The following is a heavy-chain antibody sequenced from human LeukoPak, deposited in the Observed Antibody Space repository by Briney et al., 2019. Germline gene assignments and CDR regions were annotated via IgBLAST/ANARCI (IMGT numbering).Heavy chain of an antibody. V-gene: IGHV4-4*07. CDR3: ARGTNLWFGESDYYYYMDV. D-gene: IGHD3-10*01. J-gene: IGHJ6*03. Sequence: SETLSLTCTVSSGSISSYDWSWIRQPAGKGLEWIGRIYTSGSPNYNPSLKSRVTMSVDTSKNQFSLKLSSVTAADTAVYYCARGTNLWFGESDYYYYMDVWGKGTTVTISS. CDR1: SGSISSYD. CDR2: IYTSGSP.